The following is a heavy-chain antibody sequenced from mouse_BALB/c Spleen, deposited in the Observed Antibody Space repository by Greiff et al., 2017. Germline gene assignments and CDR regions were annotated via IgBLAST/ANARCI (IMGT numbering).Heavy chain of an antibody. J-gene: IGHJ4*01. CDR3: ARRDADYYAMDY. CDR2: IDPENGNT. Sequence: VQLKESGAELVRPGALVKLSCKASGFNIKDYYMHWVKQRPEQGLEWIGWIDPENGNTIYDPKFQGKASITADTSSNTAYLQLSSLTSEDTAVYYCARRDADYYAMDYWGQGTSVTVSS. V-gene: IGHV14-1*02. CDR1: GFNIKDYY.